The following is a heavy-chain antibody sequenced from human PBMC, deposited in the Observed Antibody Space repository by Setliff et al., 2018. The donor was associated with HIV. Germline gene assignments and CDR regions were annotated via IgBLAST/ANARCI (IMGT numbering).Heavy chain of an antibody. J-gene: IGHJ3*02. D-gene: IGHD5-18*01. Sequence: PSETLSLTCTVSGGSISSYYGSWIRQSAGKGLEWIGRIYSSGSTKYNPSLKSRLTISVDTSKNQFSPKLRSVTAADTAFYYCARGVTHPPPFGAFDIWGLGTLVTVSS. CDR3: ARGVTHPPPFGAFDI. CDR2: IYSSGST. V-gene: IGHV4-4*07. CDR1: GGSISSYY.